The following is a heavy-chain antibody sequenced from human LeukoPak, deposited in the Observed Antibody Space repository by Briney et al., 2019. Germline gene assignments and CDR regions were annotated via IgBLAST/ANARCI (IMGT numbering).Heavy chain of an antibody. CDR1: GGSFSGYY. D-gene: IGHD2-2*01. CDR3: ARERNIVVVPAAGYGMDV. CDR2: INHSGST. Sequence: PSETLSLTCAVYGGSFSGYYWSWIRQPPGQGLEWIGEINHSGSTNYNPSLKSRVTISVDTSKNQFSLKLSSVTAADTAVYYCARERNIVVVPAAGYGMDVWGQGTTVTVSS. V-gene: IGHV4-34*01. J-gene: IGHJ6*02.